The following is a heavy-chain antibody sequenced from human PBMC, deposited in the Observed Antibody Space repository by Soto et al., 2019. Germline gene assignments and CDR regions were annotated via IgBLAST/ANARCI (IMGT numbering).Heavy chain of an antibody. J-gene: IGHJ6*03. CDR2: ISAFNGNT. V-gene: IGHV1-18*01. CDR1: GYSFTNYG. Sequence: QDQLVQSGAEVKKPGASVTVSCKASGYSFTNYGITWVRQAPGQGLEWLGWISAFNGNTHYAQKDQGRVTMTTPASTSTAYMELRSLRSDDTAVYYGARDRGLAPPVAGNTHYYYSMDVWGKGTTVTVSS. D-gene: IGHD6-19*01. CDR3: ARDRGLAPPVAGNTHYYYSMDV.